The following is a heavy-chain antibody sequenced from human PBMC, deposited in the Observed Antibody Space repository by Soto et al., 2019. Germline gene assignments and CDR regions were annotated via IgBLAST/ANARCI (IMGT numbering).Heavy chain of an antibody. Sequence: QVQLQESGPGLVKPSGTLSLTCAVSGGSISSSNWWSWVRQPPGKGLEWIGEIYHSGSTNYNPSLKSRVTISGDKSKNQVARKLSAVTAADTAVYYGARGISGGAGFDYWGQGTLVTVSS. V-gene: IGHV4-4*02. J-gene: IGHJ4*02. D-gene: IGHD6-19*01. CDR1: GGSISSSNW. CDR2: IYHSGST. CDR3: ARGISGGAGFDY.